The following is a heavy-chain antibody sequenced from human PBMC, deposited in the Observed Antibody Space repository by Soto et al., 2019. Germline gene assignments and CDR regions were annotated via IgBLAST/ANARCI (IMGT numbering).Heavy chain of an antibody. CDR2: IIPIFGTA. CDR1: GGTFSSYA. V-gene: IGHV1-69*13. Sequence: SVKVSCKASGGTFSSYAISWVRRAPGQGLEWMGGIIPIFGTANYAQKFQGRVTITADESTSTAYMELSSLRSEDTVVYYCARVIFGVVVGSRDAFDIWGQGTMVTVSS. CDR3: ARVIFGVVVGSRDAFDI. J-gene: IGHJ3*02. D-gene: IGHD3-3*01.